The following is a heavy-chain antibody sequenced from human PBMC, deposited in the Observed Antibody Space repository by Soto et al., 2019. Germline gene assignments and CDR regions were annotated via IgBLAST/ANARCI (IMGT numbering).Heavy chain of an antibody. J-gene: IGHJ6*02. CDR1: GYSFTSYW. Sequence: LKISCKGSGYSFTSYWISWVRQMPGKGLEWMGRIDPSDSYTNYSPSFQGHVTISADKSISTAYLQWSSLKASDTAMYYCARQNGYQLLSYYYYGMDVWGQGTTVTVSS. D-gene: IGHD2-2*01. V-gene: IGHV5-10-1*01. CDR2: IDPSDSYT. CDR3: ARQNGYQLLSYYYYGMDV.